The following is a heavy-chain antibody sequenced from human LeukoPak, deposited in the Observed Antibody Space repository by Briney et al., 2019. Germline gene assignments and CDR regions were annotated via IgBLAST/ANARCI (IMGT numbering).Heavy chain of an antibody. J-gene: IGHJ3*02. Sequence: ASVKVSCKASGYTFTGYYMHWVRQAPGQGLEWMGWINPNSGGTNYAQKFQGRVTMTRDTSISTAYMELSRLSSDDTAVYYCARARYNWSDGDAFDIWGQGTMVTVSS. V-gene: IGHV1-2*02. CDR3: ARARYNWSDGDAFDI. CDR2: INPNSGGT. CDR1: GYTFTGYY. D-gene: IGHD1-1*01.